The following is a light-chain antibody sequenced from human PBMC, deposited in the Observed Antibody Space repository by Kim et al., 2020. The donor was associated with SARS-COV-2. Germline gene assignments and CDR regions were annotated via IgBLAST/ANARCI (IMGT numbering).Light chain of an antibody. CDR3: QQAYNLLT. J-gene: IGKJ4*01. V-gene: IGKV3D-7*01. Sequence: PGERVTLSCRASQSVSSSYLTWYQQKPGHAPRLLIYGASSRATGIPARFSGSGSGTDFTLTISSLQPEDFAVYYCQQAYNLLTFGGGTKVEI. CDR2: GAS. CDR1: QSVSSSY.